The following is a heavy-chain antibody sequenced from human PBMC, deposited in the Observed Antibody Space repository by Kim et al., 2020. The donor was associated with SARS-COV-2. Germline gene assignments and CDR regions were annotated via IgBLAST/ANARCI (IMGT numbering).Heavy chain of an antibody. J-gene: IGHJ4*02. Sequence: SETLSLTCTVSGGSISSGGYYWSWIRQHPGKGLEWIGYIYYSGSTYYNPSLKSRVTISVDTSKNQFSLKLSSVTAADTAVYYCASLRKIRGYSYGYIYWGQGTLVTVSS. D-gene: IGHD5-18*01. CDR1: GGSISSGGYY. CDR3: ASLRKIRGYSYGYIY. V-gene: IGHV4-31*03. CDR2: IYYSGST.